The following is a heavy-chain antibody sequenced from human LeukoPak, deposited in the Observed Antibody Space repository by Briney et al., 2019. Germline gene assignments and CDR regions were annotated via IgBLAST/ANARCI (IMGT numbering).Heavy chain of an antibody. D-gene: IGHD3-9*01. Sequence: GGSLRLSCAASGFTFSIYSINWVRQAPGKGLEWVSFITGNSNYIYYADSVKGRFTISRDNAKNSLYLQMNSLRAEDTAVYYCARDSTPWRYDILTGYPSYFDYWGQGTLVTVSS. J-gene: IGHJ4*02. CDR1: GFTFSIYS. CDR3: ARDSTPWRYDILTGYPSYFDY. CDR2: ITGNSNYI. V-gene: IGHV3-21*01.